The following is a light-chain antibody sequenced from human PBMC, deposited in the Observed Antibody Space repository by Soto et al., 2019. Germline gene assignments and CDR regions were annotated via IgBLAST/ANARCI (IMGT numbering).Light chain of an antibody. CDR2: EVT. CDR3: CLYGGSSNYVV. CDR1: SSDVGKYNF. J-gene: IGLJ2*01. Sequence: QSVLTQPASVSGSPGQSITISCTGTSSDVGKYNFVSWYRQHPGKAPKLIIFEVTKRPSGVSNRFSGSKSGNTASLTISGLQADDEADYYCCLYGGSSNYVVFGGGTKLTVL. V-gene: IGLV2-23*02.